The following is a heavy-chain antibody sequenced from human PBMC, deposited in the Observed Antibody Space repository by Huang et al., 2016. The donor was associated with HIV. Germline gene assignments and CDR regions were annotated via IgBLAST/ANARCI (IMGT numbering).Heavy chain of an antibody. V-gene: IGHV4-59*01. CDR3: ARAFPSGALDY. CDR2: LSYTGST. J-gene: IGHJ4*02. Sequence: QVRLQESGPGLVRPSETLSLTCNVSGASLNKFYCNWIRQSPGKGLEWIGYLSYTGSTTYNPSLKSRVTIFQDTSKNQCSLKLTSVTAADTAVYYCARAFPSGALDYWGQGTLVTVSS. CDR1: GASLNKFY.